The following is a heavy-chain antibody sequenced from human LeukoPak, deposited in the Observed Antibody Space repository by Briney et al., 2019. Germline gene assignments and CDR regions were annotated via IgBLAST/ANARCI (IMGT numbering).Heavy chain of an antibody. Sequence: GESLKISCKGSGYTFNIYWIGWVRQMPGKGLEWMGIIYPSDSDIRYSPSFQGQVTISADRSISTAYLQWSGLKASDTAMYYCARQVIGGPSGGGPLDYWGQGTLVTVSS. CDR3: ARQVIGGPSGGGPLDY. D-gene: IGHD3-10*01. J-gene: IGHJ4*02. CDR1: GYTFNIYW. CDR2: IYPSDSDI. V-gene: IGHV5-51*01.